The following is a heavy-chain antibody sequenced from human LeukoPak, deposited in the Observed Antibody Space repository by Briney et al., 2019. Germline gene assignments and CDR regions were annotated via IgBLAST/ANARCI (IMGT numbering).Heavy chain of an antibody. D-gene: IGHD3-22*01. Sequence: QPGRSLRLSCAASGFTFSSYGMHWVRQAPGKGLEWVTLISYDGSNKYYADSVKGRFTISRDNSKNTLYLQMNSLRAGDTAVYYCARGYYHSSGWDFDLWGRGTLVTVSS. CDR3: ARGYYHSSGWDFDL. J-gene: IGHJ2*01. V-gene: IGHV3-30*03. CDR2: ISYDGSNK. CDR1: GFTFSSYG.